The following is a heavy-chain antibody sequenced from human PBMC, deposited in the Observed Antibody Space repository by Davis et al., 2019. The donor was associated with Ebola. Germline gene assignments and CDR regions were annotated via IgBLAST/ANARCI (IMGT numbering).Heavy chain of an antibody. V-gene: IGHV5-51*01. D-gene: IGHD1-20*01. Sequence: GESLKISCKGSGNSFTSYWIGWVRQKPGKGLEWMGIIYTGDSDTRYSPSFRGQVTISADKSITTAYLQWSSLKASDTVMYYCASLRRTITGMDDAFDIWGQGTMVTVSS. CDR1: GNSFTSYW. CDR2: IYTGDSDT. J-gene: IGHJ3*02. CDR3: ASLRRTITGMDDAFDI.